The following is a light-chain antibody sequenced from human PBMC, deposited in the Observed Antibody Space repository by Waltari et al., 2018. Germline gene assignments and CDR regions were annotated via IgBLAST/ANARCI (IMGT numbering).Light chain of an antibody. CDR1: SSDVGGYNS. CDR2: DVT. CDR3: SSYTGRSISVV. Sequence: HSALTQPPPVSGSPGQSHTISCTGTSSDVGGYNSVSLYQQHPGKAPKLMIYDVTSRPSGVSPRFSGSKSDNTASLTISGLQAEDEAGYYCSSYTGRSISVVFGGGTKLTVL. J-gene: IGLJ2*01. V-gene: IGLV2-14*03.